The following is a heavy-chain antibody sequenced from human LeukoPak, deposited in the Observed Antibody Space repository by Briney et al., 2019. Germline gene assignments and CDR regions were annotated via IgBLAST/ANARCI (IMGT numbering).Heavy chain of an antibody. CDR3: FAGSYGGNDY. CDR2: ISYDGSNK. J-gene: IGHJ4*02. CDR1: GFTFSSYA. D-gene: IGHD4-23*01. V-gene: IGHV3-30-3*01. Sequence: GKSLRLSCAASGFTFSSYAMHWVRQAPGKGLEWVAVISYDGSNKYYADSVKGRFTISRDNSKNTLYLQMNSLRAEDTAVYYCFAGSYGGNDYWGQGTLVTVSS.